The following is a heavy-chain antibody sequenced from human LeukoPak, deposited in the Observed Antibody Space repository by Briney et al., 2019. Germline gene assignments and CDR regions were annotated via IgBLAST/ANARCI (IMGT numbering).Heavy chain of an antibody. J-gene: IGHJ4*02. Sequence: LETLSLTCTVSSYSISSGYYWGWIRQPPGKGLEWIGSMYHTGSTYYNPSLKSRVTISVDTSKNQFSLKLSSVTAADTAVYYCAGLARQWLVQLDSWGQGTLVTVSS. D-gene: IGHD6-19*01. CDR1: SYSISSGYY. CDR2: MYHTGST. V-gene: IGHV4-38-2*02. CDR3: AGLARQWLVQLDS.